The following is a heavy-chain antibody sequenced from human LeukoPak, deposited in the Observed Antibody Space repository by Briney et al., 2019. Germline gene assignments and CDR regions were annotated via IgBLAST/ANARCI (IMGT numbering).Heavy chain of an antibody. CDR2: INHSGST. CDR3: ARRGSSPNWFDP. V-gene: IGHV4-34*01. J-gene: IGHJ5*02. CDR1: GGSFSGYY. D-gene: IGHD3-10*01. Sequence: PSETLSLTCAVYGGSFSGYYWSWIRQPPVKGLEWIGEINHSGSTNYNPSLKSRVTISVDTSKNQFSLKLSSVTAADTAVYYCARRGSSPNWFDPWGQGTLVTVSS.